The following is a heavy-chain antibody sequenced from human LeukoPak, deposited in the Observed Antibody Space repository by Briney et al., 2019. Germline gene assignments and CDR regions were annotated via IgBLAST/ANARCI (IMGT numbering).Heavy chain of an antibody. D-gene: IGHD3-22*01. V-gene: IGHV4-39*01. CDR1: GGSISSSSYY. Sequence: SETLSLTCTVSGGSISSSSYYWGWIRQPPGKGLEWIGSIYYSGSTYYNPSFKSRVTISVDTSKNQFSLKLSSVTAADTAVYYCARTYYYDSSGYYPDAFDIWGQGTMVTVSS. J-gene: IGHJ3*02. CDR2: IYYSGST. CDR3: ARTYYYDSSGYYPDAFDI.